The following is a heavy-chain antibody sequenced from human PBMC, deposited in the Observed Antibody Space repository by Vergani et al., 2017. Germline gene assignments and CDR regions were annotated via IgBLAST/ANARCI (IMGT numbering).Heavy chain of an antibody. CDR1: GESFSGYY. D-gene: IGHD6-19*01. CDR3: ARGSTRGGWYS. V-gene: IGHV4-34*01. CDR2: INHSGST. J-gene: IGHJ4*02. Sequence: QVQLQQWGAGLLKPSETLSLTCAVYGESFSGYYWSWIRQPPGKGLEWIGEINHSGSTNYNPSLKSRVTISVDTSKNQFSLKLSSVTAADTAVYYCARGSTRGGWYSWGQGTLVTVSS.